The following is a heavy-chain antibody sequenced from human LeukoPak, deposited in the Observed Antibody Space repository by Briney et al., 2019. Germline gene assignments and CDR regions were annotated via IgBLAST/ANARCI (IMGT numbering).Heavy chain of an antibody. CDR3: ARDGYSNYWYLNL. Sequence: PGGCLRLSCAASGFAFSSYAMSWVRQAPGKGLEWVSFISGTGGRTYYADSVKGRFTISRDNSKNTLDLQMNSLRADDTAVYYCARDGYSNYWYLNLWGQGTLVTVSS. V-gene: IGHV3-23*01. CDR1: GFAFSSYA. D-gene: IGHD6-13*01. CDR2: ISGTGGRT. J-gene: IGHJ4*02.